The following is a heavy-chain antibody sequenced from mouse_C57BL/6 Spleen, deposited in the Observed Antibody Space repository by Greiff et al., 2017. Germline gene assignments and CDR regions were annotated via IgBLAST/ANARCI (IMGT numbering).Heavy chain of an antibody. CDR3: AKQGGYYEGYFDY. CDR1: GFTFSDYY. Sequence: EVKLVESGAGLVQPGGSLKLSCAASGFTFSDYYMYWVRQTPEKRLEWVAYIINNCGSTYYPDTVKGRFTISRDHAKNNLYRQMSRLKSEDTAMYYGAKQGGYYEGYFDYWGKGTTLTVSS. CDR2: IINNCGST. D-gene: IGHD2-3*01. J-gene: IGHJ2*01. V-gene: IGHV5-12*01.